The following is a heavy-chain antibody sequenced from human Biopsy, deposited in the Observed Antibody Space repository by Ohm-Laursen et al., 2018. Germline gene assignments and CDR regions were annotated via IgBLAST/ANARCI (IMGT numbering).Heavy chain of an antibody. CDR2: IYYRGNT. CDR3: ARHGSQGYCTGGSCVDY. Sequence: SETLSLTCTVSGGSISSNYYYWGWICQPPGKGLEWIGSIYYRGNTNYNPSLKSRVTISVDTSKNQFSLKLSSATAADTAVFYCARHGSQGYCTGGSCVDYWGQGALVTVSS. CDR1: GGSISSNYYY. D-gene: IGHD2-15*01. J-gene: IGHJ4*02. V-gene: IGHV4-39*01.